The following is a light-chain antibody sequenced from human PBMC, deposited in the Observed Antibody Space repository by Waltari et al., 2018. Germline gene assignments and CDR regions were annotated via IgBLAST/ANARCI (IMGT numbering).Light chain of an antibody. V-gene: IGKV3-20*01. J-gene: IGKJ1*01. CDR1: QSVISSY. CDR3: QQYGSLTWT. Sequence: EVVLTQSPGSLSLPPGERATVSCRASQSVISSYFAWYQQKAGQAPRLLIHGASNRATGVPDRFSGRGSGTDFTLTINRLEPQDSAVYYCQQYGSLTWTFGQGTTVEIK. CDR2: GAS.